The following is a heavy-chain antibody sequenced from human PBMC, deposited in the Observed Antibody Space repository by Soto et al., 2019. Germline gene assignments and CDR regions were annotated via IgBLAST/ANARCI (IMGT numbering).Heavy chain of an antibody. Sequence: DVQLVESGGGLVQPGGSLRVSCAASGFTFRMYSMNWVRQAPGKGLEWVSSISSDGIYKYYGDSVRGRFTIARDNARNSLYLQMNSLRAEDTAVYYCAGERCPTSNCYAAFDIWGQGTMVTVSS. CDR1: GFTFRMYS. CDR2: ISSDGIYK. CDR3: AGERCPTSNCYAAFDI. D-gene: IGHD2-2*01. J-gene: IGHJ3*02. V-gene: IGHV3-21*01.